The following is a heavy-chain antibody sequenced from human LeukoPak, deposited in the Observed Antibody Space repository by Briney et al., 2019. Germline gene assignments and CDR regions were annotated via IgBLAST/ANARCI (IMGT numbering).Heavy chain of an antibody. V-gene: IGHV1-3*01. CDR3: ARDHALAYYFDY. J-gene: IGHJ4*02. CDR1: GYTFTSYA. CDR2: INSGNGNT. Sequence: ASMKLSCTASGYTFTSYAMQWVRQAPGQRLEWMGWINSGNGNTKYSQKIQGRVTITRDTSASTAYMELSSLRSEDTAVYYCARDHALAYYFDYWGQGTLVTVSS.